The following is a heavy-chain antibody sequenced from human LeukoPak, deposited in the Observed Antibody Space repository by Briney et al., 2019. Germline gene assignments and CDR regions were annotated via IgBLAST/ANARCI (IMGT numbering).Heavy chain of an antibody. J-gene: IGHJ3*02. CDR1: GFTFSSYS. V-gene: IGHV3-21*01. D-gene: IGHD3-22*01. CDR3: ARGGAVVAKDVDAFDI. Sequence: GGSLRLSCAASGFTFSSYSMNWVRQAPGKGLEWVSSISSSSSYIYYADSVKGRFTTSRDNAKNSLYLQMNSLRAEDTAVYYCARGGAVVAKDVDAFDIWGQGTMVTVSS. CDR2: ISSSSSYI.